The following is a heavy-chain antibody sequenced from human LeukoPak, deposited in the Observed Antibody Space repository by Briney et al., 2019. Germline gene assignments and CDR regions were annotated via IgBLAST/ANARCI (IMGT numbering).Heavy chain of an antibody. CDR1: GFTFNNHA. D-gene: IGHD3-22*01. CDR3: ARAQVSRHIRRSSGYYYMDV. J-gene: IGHJ6*03. Sequence: PGGSLRLSCAASGFTFNNHAMSWVRQAPGKGLEWVSGISSSGGSTYYADSVKGRFTISRDNSKNTLYLQMNSLRAEDTAVYYCARAQVSRHIRRSSGYYYMDVWGQGTTVTVSS. V-gene: IGHV3-23*01. CDR2: ISSSGGST.